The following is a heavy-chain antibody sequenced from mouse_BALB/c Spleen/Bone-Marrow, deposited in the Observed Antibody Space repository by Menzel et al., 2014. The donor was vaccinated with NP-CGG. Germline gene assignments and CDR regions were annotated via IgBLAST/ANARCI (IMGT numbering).Heavy chain of an antibody. CDR1: GVTFTDYY. D-gene: IGHD2-3*01. J-gene: IGHJ1*01. CDR2: IRNKANGHTT. V-gene: IGHV7-3*02. Sequence: EVHLVESGGGLVQPGGSLRLSCATSGVTFTDYYMSWVRQPPGKALEWLGFIRNKANGHTTEYSASVKGRFTISRDNSQSILYLQMNTLRAEDSATYYCARDINDGYYWYLDVWGAGTTVTVSS. CDR3: ARDINDGYYWYLDV.